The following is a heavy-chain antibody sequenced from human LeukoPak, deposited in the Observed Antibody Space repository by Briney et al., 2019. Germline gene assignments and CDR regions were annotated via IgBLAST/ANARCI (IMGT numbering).Heavy chain of an antibody. CDR3: ARGDIIASLGY. CDR2: INTSGNT. J-gene: IGHJ4*02. CDR1: GGSISSGSYY. V-gene: IGHV4-61*02. Sequence: SQTLSLTCTVSGGSISSGSYYWTWIRQPAGRGLEWIGRINTSGNTDYKPSLESRVAISIDTSKNQFSLKLSSVTAADTAVYYCARGDIIASLGYWGQGTLVTVSS. D-gene: IGHD6-6*01.